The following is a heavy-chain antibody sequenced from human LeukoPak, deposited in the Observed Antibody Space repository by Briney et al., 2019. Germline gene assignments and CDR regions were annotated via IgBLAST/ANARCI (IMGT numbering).Heavy chain of an antibody. Sequence: GGSLRLSCAASGFTFSSYAMSWVRQAPGKGLEWVSAISGSGGSTYYADSVKGRFTISRDNSKNTPYLQMNSLRAEDTAVYYCAKEWDGSGSYYTYFDYWGQGTLVTVSS. J-gene: IGHJ4*02. D-gene: IGHD3-10*01. CDR3: AKEWDGSGSYYTYFDY. V-gene: IGHV3-23*01. CDR2: ISGSGGST. CDR1: GFTFSSYA.